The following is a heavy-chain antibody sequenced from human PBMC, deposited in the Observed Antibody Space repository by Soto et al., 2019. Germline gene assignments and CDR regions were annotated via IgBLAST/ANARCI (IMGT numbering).Heavy chain of an antibody. CDR1: GFTFKTYA. J-gene: IGHJ4*02. V-gene: IGHV3-23*01. D-gene: IGHD6-13*01. CDR3: ARGTYRSKTDFDY. CDR2: ISGSGGTI. Sequence: VQLLESGGGLVQPGGSLRLSCATFGFTFKTYAMSWVRQAPGKGLEWVAVISGSGGTIYYADSVKGRFTISRDNAQNSLYLQMTSLRAEDTAVYYCARGTYRSKTDFDYWGQGTLVTVSS.